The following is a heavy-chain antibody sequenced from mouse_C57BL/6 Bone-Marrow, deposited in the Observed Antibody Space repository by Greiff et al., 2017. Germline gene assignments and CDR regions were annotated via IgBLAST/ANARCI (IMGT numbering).Heavy chain of an antibody. CDR2: IYPGDGDT. CDR3: ARYGGYYVGFAY. CDR1: GYAFSSYW. J-gene: IGHJ3*01. Sequence: QVQLQQSGAELVKPGASVKISCKASGYAFSSYWMNWVKQRHGKGLEWIGQIYPGDGDTNNNGKFKGKATLTADKSSSTAYMQLSSLTSEDSAVYFCARYGGYYVGFAYWGQGTLVTVSA. D-gene: IGHD2-3*01. V-gene: IGHV1-80*01.